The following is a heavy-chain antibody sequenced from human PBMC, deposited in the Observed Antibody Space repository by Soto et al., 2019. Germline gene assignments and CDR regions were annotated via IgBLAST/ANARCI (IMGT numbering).Heavy chain of an antibody. CDR2: ISHSGSTT. CDR3: ARALFVSYYYYYHLDV. J-gene: IGHJ6*02. D-gene: IGHD3-16*01. CDR1: GFTFSSYE. Sequence: EVQLVESGGGLVQPGGSLRLSCAASGFTFSSYEMNWVRQAPGKGLEWVSYISHSGSTTSYADSVMGRFTISRDDAKNSLYLQMHSLRAEDTAVYFCARALFVSYYYYYHLDVWCQGTTVTVYS. V-gene: IGHV3-48*03.